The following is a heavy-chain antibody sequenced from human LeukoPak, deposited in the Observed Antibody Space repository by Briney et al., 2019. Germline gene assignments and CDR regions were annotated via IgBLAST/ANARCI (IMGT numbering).Heavy chain of an antibody. J-gene: IGHJ3*02. Sequence: SETLSLTCTVSGGSISSSSYYWGWIRQPPGKGLGWIGSIYYSGSTYYNPSLKSRVTISVDTSKNQFSLKLSSVTAADTAVYYCARHPLEWGIMEKAFDIWGQGTMVTVSS. CDR2: IYYSGST. CDR3: ARHPLEWGIMEKAFDI. D-gene: IGHD3-3*01. CDR1: GGSISSSSYY. V-gene: IGHV4-39*01.